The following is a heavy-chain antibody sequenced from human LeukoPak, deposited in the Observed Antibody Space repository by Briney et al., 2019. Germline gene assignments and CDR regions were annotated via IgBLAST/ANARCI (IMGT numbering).Heavy chain of an antibody. CDR1: GYTFTSYG. Sequence: ASVKVSCKASGYTFTSYGISWVRQAPGQGLEWMGWISAYNGSTNYAQKLQGRVTMTTDTSTSTAYMELRSLRSDDTAVYYCARDENYCGSGSYYNRRADYWGQGTLVTVSS. CDR3: ARDENYCGSGSYYNRRADY. CDR2: ISAYNGST. D-gene: IGHD3-10*01. J-gene: IGHJ4*02. V-gene: IGHV1-18*01.